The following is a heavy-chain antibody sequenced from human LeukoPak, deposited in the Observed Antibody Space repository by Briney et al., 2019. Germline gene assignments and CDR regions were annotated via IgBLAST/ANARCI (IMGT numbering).Heavy chain of an antibody. CDR2: IYYSGST. Sequence: KPSQTLSLTCTVSGGSISSGGYYWSWLRQHPGKGLEWIGYIYYSGSTYYNPSLKSRVTISVDTSKNQFSLKLSSVTAADTAVYYCAREAAAAGTGAFDIWGQGTMVTVSS. D-gene: IGHD6-13*01. CDR3: AREAAAAGTGAFDI. J-gene: IGHJ3*02. V-gene: IGHV4-31*03. CDR1: GGSISSGGYY.